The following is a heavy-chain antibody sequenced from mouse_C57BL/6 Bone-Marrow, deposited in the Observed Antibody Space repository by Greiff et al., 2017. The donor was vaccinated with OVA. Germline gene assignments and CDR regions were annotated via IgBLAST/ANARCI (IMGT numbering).Heavy chain of an antibody. CDR2: IDPSDSYT. CDR1: GYTFTSYW. CDR3: AYVDY. J-gene: IGHJ2*01. Sequence: QVQLKQPGAELVRPGTSVKLSCKASGYTFTSYWMHWVKQRPGQGLEWIGVIDPSDSYTNYNQKFKGKATLTVDTSSSTAYMQLSSLTSEDSAVYYCAYVDYWGQGTTLTVSS. V-gene: IGHV1-59*01.